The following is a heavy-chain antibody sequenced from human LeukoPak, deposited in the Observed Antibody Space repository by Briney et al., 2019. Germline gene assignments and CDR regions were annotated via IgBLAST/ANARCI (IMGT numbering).Heavy chain of an antibody. Sequence: GGSLRLSCAASGITFSSYWMHWVRQAPGKGLEWVANINQGGSEKYYVDSVKGRFTISRDNAKNSLYLQMNNLRAEDTAVYYCARDQGVGFDPWGQGTLVTVSS. CDR3: ARDQGVGFDP. D-gene: IGHD2-8*01. CDR2: INQGGSEK. J-gene: IGHJ5*02. CDR1: GITFSSYW. V-gene: IGHV3-7*03.